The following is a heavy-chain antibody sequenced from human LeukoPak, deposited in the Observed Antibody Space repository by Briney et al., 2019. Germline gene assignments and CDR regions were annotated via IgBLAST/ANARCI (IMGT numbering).Heavy chain of an antibody. D-gene: IGHD3-3*01. CDR1: GFTFSNFA. V-gene: IGHV3-23*01. Sequence: QSGGSLRLSCAASGFTFSNFAMNWVRQTPGKGLEWVSGISGSGEDSSHADSVTGRFIISRENSKNTLYLQMNSLRADDTAVYYCATNYDDSREAFDVWGQGTVVTVSS. CDR3: ATNYDDSREAFDV. J-gene: IGHJ3*01. CDR2: ISGSGEDS.